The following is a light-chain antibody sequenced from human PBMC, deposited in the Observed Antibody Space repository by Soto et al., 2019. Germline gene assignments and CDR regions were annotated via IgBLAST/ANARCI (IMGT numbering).Light chain of an antibody. CDR1: SSDVGGYNY. V-gene: IGLV2-8*01. CDR3: SSYGGDNNVV. J-gene: IGLJ2*01. CDR2: EVV. Sequence: QSALTQPPSASGSPGQSVTISCTGTSSDVGGYNYVSWYQQHTGAAPKLMIYEVVKRPSGVPDRFSGSKSGNTASLTVSGLQAEDESDYYCSSYGGDNNVVFGGGTKLTVL.